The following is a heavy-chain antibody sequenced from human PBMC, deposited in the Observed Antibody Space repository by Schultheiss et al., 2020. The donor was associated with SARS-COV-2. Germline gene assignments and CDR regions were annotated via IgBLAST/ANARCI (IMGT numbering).Heavy chain of an antibody. V-gene: IGHV3-15*01. CDR2: IKSKTDGGTT. J-gene: IGHJ4*02. CDR3: TTHTWV. Sequence: GESLKISCAASGFTFSSYGMHWVRQAPGKGLEWVGRIKSKTDGGTTDYAAPVKGRFTISRDDSTNTLYLQMDSLKVEDTAVYYCTTHTWVWGQGTLVTVSS. CDR1: GFTFSSYG. D-gene: IGHD6-13*01.